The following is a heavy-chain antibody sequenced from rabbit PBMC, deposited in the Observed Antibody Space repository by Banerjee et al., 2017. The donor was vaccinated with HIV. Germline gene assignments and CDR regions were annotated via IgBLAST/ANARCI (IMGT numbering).Heavy chain of an antibody. CDR2: IYAGSSGST. Sequence: QSLEESGGDLVKPGASLTLTCTASGFSFSSSYYMCWVRQAPGKGLEWIACIYAGSSGSTCYASWAKGRFTISKTSSTTVTLQMTSLTAADTATYFCAREVYAGYGYHYGMDLWGPGTLVTVS. CDR1: GFSFSSSYY. J-gene: IGHJ6*01. CDR3: AREVYAGYGYHYGMDL. D-gene: IGHD7-1*01. V-gene: IGHV1S40*01.